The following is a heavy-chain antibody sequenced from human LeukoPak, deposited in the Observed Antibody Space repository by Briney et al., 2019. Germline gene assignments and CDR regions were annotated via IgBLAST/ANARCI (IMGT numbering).Heavy chain of an antibody. Sequence: TGGSLRLSCAASGFTFSSYSMNWVRQAAGKGLEWVSTINWNGGSTGYADSVKGRFTISRDNAKNSLYLQMNSLRAEDTAVYYCARDQVSVAGTGIDYWGQGTLVTVSS. V-gene: IGHV3-20*04. CDR1: GFTFSSYS. CDR2: INWNGGST. J-gene: IGHJ4*02. CDR3: ARDQVSVAGTGIDY. D-gene: IGHD6-13*01.